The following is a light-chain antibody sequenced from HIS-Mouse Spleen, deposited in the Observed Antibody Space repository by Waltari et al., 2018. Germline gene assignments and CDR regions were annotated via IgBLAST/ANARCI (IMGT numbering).Light chain of an antibody. CDR2: DVS. CDR3: CSYAGSYTGV. J-gene: IGLJ1*01. V-gene: IGLV2-11*01. Sequence: QSALTQPRSVSGSPGQSVTISCTGTSSDVGGFNYVSWYQQHPGKAPKLMMYDVSKRPSGGPDRCSGSTAGNTASQTISGLQADDGAAYYCCSYAGSYTGVFGTGTKVTVL. CDR1: SSDVGGFNY.